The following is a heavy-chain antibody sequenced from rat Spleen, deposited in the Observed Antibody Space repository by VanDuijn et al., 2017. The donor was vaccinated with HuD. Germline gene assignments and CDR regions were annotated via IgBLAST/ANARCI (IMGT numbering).Heavy chain of an antibody. CDR1: GFTYSNYV. D-gene: IGHD1-8*01. CDR2: ISTGDGNT. CDR3: AKEGDGGYSSYPNWFAY. J-gene: IGHJ3*01. V-gene: IGHV5S13*01. Sequence: EVQLVESGGGLVQPGRSLKLSCAASGFTYSNYVMAWVRQAPTKGLEWVASISTGDGNTYYRGSVRGRFTVSRDYAKNTLYLQMDSLRSEDTATYYCAKEGDGGYSSYPNWFAYWGQGTLVTVSS.